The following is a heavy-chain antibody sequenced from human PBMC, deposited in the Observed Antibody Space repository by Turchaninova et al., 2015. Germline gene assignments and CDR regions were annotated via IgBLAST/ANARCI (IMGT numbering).Heavy chain of an antibody. D-gene: IGHD1-1*01. CDR1: GFTFTTYA. J-gene: IGHJ3*02. V-gene: IGHV3-23*04. Sequence: QLVESGGGLVQPGGSLRLSCAASGFTFTTYAMSWVRQAPGKGLEWVSSISARGGSVYFADSVKGRFTISRDNSKNTVSLQLSSLRAEDTAVYFCAKGPRNNWNVWGAFDIWGQGTKVTVSS. CDR3: AKGPRNNWNVWGAFDI. CDR2: ISARGGSV.